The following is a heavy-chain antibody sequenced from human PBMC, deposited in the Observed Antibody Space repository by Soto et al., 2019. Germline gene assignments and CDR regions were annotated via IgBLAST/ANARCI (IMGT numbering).Heavy chain of an antibody. CDR2: INQSGVT. J-gene: IGHJ5*02. CDR1: GGSFSNYY. D-gene: IGHD6-19*01. CDR3: ARSQWLVPTPPRPKRAKNWFDP. V-gene: IGHV4-34*01. Sequence: SETLSLTCAVYGGSFSNYYWSWIRQPPGKGLEWIGEINQSGVTNYSPSLKSRVTISEDASKNQFSLKLSSVTAADTAVYYCARSQWLVPTPPRPKRAKNWFDPWGQGTLVTVSS.